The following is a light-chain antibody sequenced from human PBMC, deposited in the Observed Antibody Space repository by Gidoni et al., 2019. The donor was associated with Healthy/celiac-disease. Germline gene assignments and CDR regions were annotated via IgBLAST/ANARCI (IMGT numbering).Light chain of an antibody. CDR3: QQSYSTPYT. V-gene: IGKV1-39*01. CDR1: QSISSY. CDR2: AAS. Sequence: DIQMTQSPSSLSASVGDRVTITCRASQSISSYLNWYQQIPGKAPKLLIYAASSLQSGVPARFSGSGSGTDFTLTISSLQPEDFATDYCQQSYSTPYTLXHXTKLEIK. J-gene: IGKJ2*01.